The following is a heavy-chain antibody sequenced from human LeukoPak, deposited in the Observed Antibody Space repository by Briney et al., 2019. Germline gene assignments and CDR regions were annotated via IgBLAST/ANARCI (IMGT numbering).Heavy chain of an antibody. CDR1: GFTFSNHW. V-gene: IGHV3-7*01. Sequence: GGSLRLSCAASGFTFSNHWMSWLRQAPEKGMEWVANIKVDGSENYYVDSVKGRFTISRDNAKNSLYLQMNSLRADDTAMYYCARGLQWLVHDYWGQGTLVTVSS. CDR3: ARGLQWLVHDY. D-gene: IGHD6-19*01. J-gene: IGHJ4*02. CDR2: IKVDGSEN.